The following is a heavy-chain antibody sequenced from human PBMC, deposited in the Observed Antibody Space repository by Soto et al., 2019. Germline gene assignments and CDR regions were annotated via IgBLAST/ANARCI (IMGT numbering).Heavy chain of an antibody. Sequence: TLSLTCAVYGGSFSGYYWSWSRQPPGKGLEWIGEINHSGSTNYNPSLKSRVTISVDTSKNQFSLKLSSVTAADTAVYYCARETSGDYVWGSYRYKYYFDYWGQGTLVTVSS. D-gene: IGHD3-16*02. V-gene: IGHV4-34*01. CDR3: ARETSGDYVWGSYRYKYYFDY. J-gene: IGHJ4*02. CDR1: GGSFSGYY. CDR2: INHSGST.